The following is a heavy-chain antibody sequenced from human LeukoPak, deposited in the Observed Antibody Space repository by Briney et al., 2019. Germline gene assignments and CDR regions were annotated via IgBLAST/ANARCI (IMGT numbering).Heavy chain of an antibody. J-gene: IGHJ3*02. Sequence: PGGSLRLSCAASGFTFSSYWMHWVRQAPGKGLVWVSRINSDGSSTSSADSVKGRFTISRDNAKNTLYLQMNSLRAEDTAVYYCARDCGGDCTFDIWGQGTMVTVSS. CDR2: INSDGSST. CDR3: ARDCGGDCTFDI. V-gene: IGHV3-74*01. D-gene: IGHD2-21*02. CDR1: GFTFSSYW.